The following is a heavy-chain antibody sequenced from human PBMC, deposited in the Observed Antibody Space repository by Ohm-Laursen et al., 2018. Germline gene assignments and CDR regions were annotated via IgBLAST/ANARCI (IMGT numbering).Heavy chain of an antibody. CDR2: IIPILGIA. V-gene: IGHV1-69*02. CDR3: AVGISVYYYGSGSYYAAFDI. D-gene: IGHD3-10*01. CDR1: GYTFTDYF. Sequence: SSVKVSCKASGYTFTDYFMHWVRQAPGQGLEWMGRIIPILGIANYAQKFQGRVTITADKSTSTAYMELSSLRSEDTDVYYCAVGISVYYYGSGSYYAAFDIWGQGTMVTVSS. J-gene: IGHJ3*02.